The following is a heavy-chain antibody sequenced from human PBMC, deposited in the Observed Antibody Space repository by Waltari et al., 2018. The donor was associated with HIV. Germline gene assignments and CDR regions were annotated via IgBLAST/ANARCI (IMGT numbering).Heavy chain of an antibody. V-gene: IGHV4-61*02. D-gene: IGHD2-15*01. CDR1: VGSISSGSYY. Sequence: QVQLQESGPGLVKPSQTLSLTCTVSVGSISSGSYYWSWIRQPAGKGLEWIGRIYTSGSTNYNPSLKSRVTISVDTSKNQFSLKLSSVTAADTAVYYCARDHSRGYGMDVWGQGTTVTVSS. J-gene: IGHJ6*02. CDR3: ARDHSRGYGMDV. CDR2: IYTSGST.